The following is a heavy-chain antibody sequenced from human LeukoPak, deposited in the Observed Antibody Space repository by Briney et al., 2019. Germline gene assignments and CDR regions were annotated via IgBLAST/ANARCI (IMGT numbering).Heavy chain of an antibody. Sequence: GGSLRLSCAASGFTVSSNYMSWVRQAPGKGLEWVSVIYSGGSTYYADSVKGRFTISRDNSKNTLYLQMNSLRAEDTAVYYCARSYGDGRLYYMDVWGKGTTVTVSS. CDR1: GFTVSSNY. CDR3: ARSYGDGRLYYMDV. J-gene: IGHJ6*03. D-gene: IGHD4-17*01. CDR2: IYSGGST. V-gene: IGHV3-53*01.